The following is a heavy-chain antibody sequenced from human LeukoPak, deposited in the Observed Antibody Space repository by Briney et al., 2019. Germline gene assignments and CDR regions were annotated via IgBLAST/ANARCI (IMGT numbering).Heavy chain of an antibody. J-gene: IGHJ4*02. CDR2: IKPDGTTK. CDR1: GFPFSSYS. V-gene: IGHV3-7*01. CDR3: AKGTVGH. D-gene: IGHD1-1*01. Sequence: GGSLRLSCAASGFPFSSYSMTWVRQAPGKGLEWVANIKPDGTTKFYVDSVKGRFTISRDNSKNTLYLQMNSLRAEDTAVYYCAKGTVGHWGQGTLVTVSS.